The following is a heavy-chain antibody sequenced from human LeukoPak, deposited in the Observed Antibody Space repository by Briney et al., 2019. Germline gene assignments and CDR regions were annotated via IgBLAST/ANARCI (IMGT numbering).Heavy chain of an antibody. Sequence: TLSLTCTVSGGSISSGGYYWSWIRQPPGKGLEWIGYIYHSGSTYYNPSLKSRVTISVDTSKNQFSLKLSSVTAADTAVYYCARGGYSYGYYWFDPWGQGTLVTVSS. J-gene: IGHJ5*02. CDR1: GGSISSGGYY. D-gene: IGHD5-18*01. V-gene: IGHV4-30-2*01. CDR3: ARGGYSYGYYWFDP. CDR2: IYHSGST.